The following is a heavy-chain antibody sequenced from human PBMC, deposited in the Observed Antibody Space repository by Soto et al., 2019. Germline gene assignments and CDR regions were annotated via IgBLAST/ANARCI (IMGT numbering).Heavy chain of an antibody. D-gene: IGHD2-2*01. CDR1: GDSISSSIYC. Sequence: QVQLQESGPGLVKPSETLSLTCTVSGDSISSSIYCWGWIRQPPGKGLEWIGNIFQSGNTYYNPSLKSRVTISVDTSKNQFSLRLSSVTAADTAVYYCARRCSSTSCYRHWGQGTLVIVS. V-gene: IGHV4-39*01. CDR2: IFQSGNT. CDR3: ARRCSSTSCYRH. J-gene: IGHJ4*02.